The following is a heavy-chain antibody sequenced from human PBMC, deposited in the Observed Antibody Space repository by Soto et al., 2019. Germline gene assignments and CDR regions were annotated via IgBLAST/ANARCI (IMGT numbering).Heavy chain of an antibody. CDR3: VQTTGWPGFDF. J-gene: IGHJ4*02. D-gene: IGHD6-19*01. CDR1: GFAVSSKY. Sequence: EVQLVESGGGLIQPGGSLRLSCAASGFAVSSKYMTWVRQAPGNGLEWVSVIYGGGTTYYADSVKGRFTISRDTSKNTLYLQMNSLRAEGTAVYYCVQTTGWPGFDFWGQGTLVTVSS. V-gene: IGHV3-53*01. CDR2: IYGGGTT.